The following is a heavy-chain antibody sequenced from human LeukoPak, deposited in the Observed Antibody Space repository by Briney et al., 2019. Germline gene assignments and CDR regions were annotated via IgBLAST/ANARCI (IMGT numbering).Heavy chain of an antibody. CDR3: ASSSWYALDY. Sequence: QPGGSLRLSYAASGFTFSSYEMNWVRQAPGKGLEWISYISSSGSTMYYADSVKGRFTISRDNAKNSLYLQMNSLRAEDTAIYYCASSSWYALDYWGQGTLVTVSS. J-gene: IGHJ4*02. V-gene: IGHV3-48*03. D-gene: IGHD6-13*01. CDR2: ISSSGSTM. CDR1: GFTFSSYE.